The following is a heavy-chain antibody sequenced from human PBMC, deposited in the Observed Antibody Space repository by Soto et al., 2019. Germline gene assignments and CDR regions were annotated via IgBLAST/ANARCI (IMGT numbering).Heavy chain of an antibody. CDR2: IYYSVST. CDR3: ARGGYSSSWYLTYFDP. D-gene: IGHD6-13*01. V-gene: IGHV4-59*01. J-gene: IGHJ5*02. Sequence: WTWIRQPPGKGLEWIGYIYYSVSTNYNPSLKSRVTISEDTSKNQFSLKLSSVTAADTAVYYCARGGYSSSWYLTYFDPWGQGTLVTVSS.